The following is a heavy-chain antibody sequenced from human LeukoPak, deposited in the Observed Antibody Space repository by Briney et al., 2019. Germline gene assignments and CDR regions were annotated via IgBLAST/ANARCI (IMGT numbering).Heavy chain of an antibody. D-gene: IGHD2-2*01. CDR1: GFTFSSYP. J-gene: IGHJ4*02. CDR3: AKDRAIVVVALDY. V-gene: IGHV3-23*01. CDR2: ISGSGGST. Sequence: PGGSRRFSGAASGFTFSSYPWGWVPQAPGKGLNGVSAISGSGGSTYYADSVKGRFTISRDNSKNTLYLQMNSLRAEDTAVYYCAKDRAIVVVALDYWGQGTLVTVSS.